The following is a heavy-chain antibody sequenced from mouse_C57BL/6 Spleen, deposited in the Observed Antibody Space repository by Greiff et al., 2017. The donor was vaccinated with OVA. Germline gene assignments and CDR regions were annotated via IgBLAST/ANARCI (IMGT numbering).Heavy chain of an antibody. Sequence: ESGPGLVKPSQSLSLTCSVTGYSITSGYYWNWIRQFPGNKLEWMGYISYDGSNNYNPSLKNRISITRDTSKNQFFLKLNSVTTEDTATYYCARETAQASMDYWGQGTSVTVSS. J-gene: IGHJ4*01. CDR1: GYSITSGYY. CDR3: ARETAQASMDY. V-gene: IGHV3-6*01. D-gene: IGHD3-2*02. CDR2: ISYDGSN.